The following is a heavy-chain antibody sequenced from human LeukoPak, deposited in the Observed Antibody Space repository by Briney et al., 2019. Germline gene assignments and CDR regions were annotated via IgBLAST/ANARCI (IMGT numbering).Heavy chain of an antibody. V-gene: IGHV4-4*02. CDR2: IYHSGTT. Sequence: SGTRSLTCAVSGGSISTSNWWSGVRQPPGKGLEWIGEIYHSGTTNYNPSLKSRVTISVDKSKNQISLNLNSVTAADTAVYYCARGGYSGGFDWFDPWGQGTQVTVSS. CDR1: GGSISTSNW. CDR3: ARGGYSGGFDWFDP. J-gene: IGHJ5*02. D-gene: IGHD6-19*01.